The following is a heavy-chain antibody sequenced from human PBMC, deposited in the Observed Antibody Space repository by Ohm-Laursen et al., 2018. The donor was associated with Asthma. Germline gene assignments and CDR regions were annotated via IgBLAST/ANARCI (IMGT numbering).Heavy chain of an antibody. D-gene: IGHD5-18*01. CDR1: GFHFNSSA. J-gene: IGHJ4*02. V-gene: IGHV3-30-3*01. CDR2: MSYDGNNK. Sequence: SLRLSCTASGFHFNSSAMHWVRQAPGKGLEWVAVMSYDGNNKYHADSVKGRFSISRDNSKNTLFLQMNSLRPEDAAVYYCARGRGGIQLWLSYQIDNWGQGTLVTVSS. CDR3: ARGRGGIQLWLSYQIDN.